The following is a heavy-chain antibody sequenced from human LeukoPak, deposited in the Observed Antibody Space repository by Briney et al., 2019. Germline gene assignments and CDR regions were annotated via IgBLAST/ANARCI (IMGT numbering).Heavy chain of an antibody. J-gene: IGHJ6*02. V-gene: IGHV3-21*01. CDR2: ISSRSSYI. CDR1: GFTFSIYS. Sequence: GGSLRLSCAASGFTFSIYSMNWVRQAPGKGLEWVSSISSRSSYIYDADSVKGRFTISRDNAENSLYLQMNSLRAEDTAVYYCARARISAANTGSYYYYGMDVWGQGTTVTVSS. CDR3: ARARISAANTGSYYYYGMDV. D-gene: IGHD6-13*01.